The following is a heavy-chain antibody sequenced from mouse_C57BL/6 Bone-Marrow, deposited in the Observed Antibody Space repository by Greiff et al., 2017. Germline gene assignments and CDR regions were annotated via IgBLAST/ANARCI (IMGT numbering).Heavy chain of an antibody. CDR3: ARAYYYGSWFAY. Sequence: EVMLVESGGDLVKPGGSLKLSCAASGFTFSSYGMSWVRQTPDKRLEWVATISSGGSYTYYPDSVKGRFTISRDNDKNTLYLQMSSLKSEDTAMYYCARAYYYGSWFAYWGQGTLVTVSA. D-gene: IGHD1-1*01. CDR2: ISSGGSYT. J-gene: IGHJ3*01. V-gene: IGHV5-6*01. CDR1: GFTFSSYG.